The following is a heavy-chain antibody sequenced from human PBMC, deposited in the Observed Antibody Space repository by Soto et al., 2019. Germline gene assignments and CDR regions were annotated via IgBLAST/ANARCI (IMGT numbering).Heavy chain of an antibody. D-gene: IGHD3-22*01. Sequence: ASVKVSCKASGYTFTSYDINWVRQATGQGLEWMGWMNPNSGNTGYAQKFQGRVTMTRNTSISTAYMELSSLRSEDTAVYYCARGTGYYDSSGYYYRVAFDIWGQGTMVTVSS. J-gene: IGHJ3*02. CDR3: ARGTGYYDSSGYYYRVAFDI. CDR1: GYTFTSYD. V-gene: IGHV1-8*01. CDR2: MNPNSGNT.